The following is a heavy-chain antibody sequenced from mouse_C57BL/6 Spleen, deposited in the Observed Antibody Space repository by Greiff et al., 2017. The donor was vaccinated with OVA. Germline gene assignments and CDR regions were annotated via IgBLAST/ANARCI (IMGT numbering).Heavy chain of an antibody. J-gene: IGHJ2*01. CDR3: ARDRGGYYYFDY. Sequence: VQLQQSGPGLVKPSQTVFLTCTVTGISITTGNYRWSWIRQFPGNKLEWIGYIYYSGTITYNPSLTSRTTITRDTPKNQFFLEMNSLTAEDTATYYCARDRGGYYYFDYWGQGTTLTVSS. V-gene: IGHV3-5*01. CDR2: IYYSGTI. D-gene: IGHD3-2*02. CDR1: GISITTGNYR.